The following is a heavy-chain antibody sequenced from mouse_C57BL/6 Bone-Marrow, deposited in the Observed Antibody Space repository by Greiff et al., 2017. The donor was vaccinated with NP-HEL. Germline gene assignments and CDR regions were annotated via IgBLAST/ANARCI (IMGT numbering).Heavy chain of an antibody. CDR1: GYPITSGYY. CDR3: ARDLLWPR. J-gene: IGHJ3*01. D-gene: IGHD2-1*01. CDR2: ISYDGSN. V-gene: IGHV3-6*01. Sequence: EVQLQESGPGLVKPSQSLSLTCSVTGYPITSGYYWNWIRQFPGNKLEWMGYISYDGSNNYNPSLKNRISITRDTSKNQFFLKLNSVTTEDTATYYCARDLLWPRGGQGTLVTVSA.